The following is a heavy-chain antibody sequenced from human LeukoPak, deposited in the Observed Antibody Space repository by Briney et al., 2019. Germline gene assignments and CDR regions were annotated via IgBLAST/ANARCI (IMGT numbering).Heavy chain of an antibody. V-gene: IGHV3-30*09. CDR3: AREAFGQLWFDY. D-gene: IGHD5-18*01. CDR1: GLTFRTNA. J-gene: IGHJ4*02. Sequence: GGSLRLSCAASGLTFRTNAMHWVRQAPGKGLEWVAVISYDGSNKYYADSVKDRFAISRDNSRNTLYLQMDSLRAEDTAVYSCAREAFGQLWFDYWGQGTLVTVSS. CDR2: ISYDGSNK.